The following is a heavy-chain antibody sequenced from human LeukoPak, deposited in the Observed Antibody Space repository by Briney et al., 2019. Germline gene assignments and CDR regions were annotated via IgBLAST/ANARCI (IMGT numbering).Heavy chain of an antibody. CDR3: AKDLKWQQLRSSLDY. CDR2: ISYDGSYK. Sequence: GGSLRLSCAASGLTFRNYGMHWVRQAPGKGLEWVALISYDGSYKYYADSVKGRFTISRDNPKNTLYLQMNSLRGEDTAVYYCAKDLKWQQLRSSLDYWGQGTLVTVSS. D-gene: IGHD6-13*01. V-gene: IGHV3-30*18. CDR1: GLTFRNYG. J-gene: IGHJ4*02.